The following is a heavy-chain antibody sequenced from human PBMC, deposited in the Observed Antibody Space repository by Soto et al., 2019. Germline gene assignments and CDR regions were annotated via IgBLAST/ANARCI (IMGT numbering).Heavy chain of an antibody. D-gene: IGHD3-10*01. J-gene: IGHJ6*02. CDR1: GYTLTELS. Sequence: GASVKVSCKVSGYTLTELSMHWVRQAPGKGLEWMGGFDPEDGETICAQKFQGRVTMTEDTSTDTAYMELSSLRSEDTAVYYCATPRGYYYGSGLNYYGMDVWGQGTTVTVSS. CDR2: FDPEDGET. V-gene: IGHV1-24*01. CDR3: ATPRGYYYGSGLNYYGMDV.